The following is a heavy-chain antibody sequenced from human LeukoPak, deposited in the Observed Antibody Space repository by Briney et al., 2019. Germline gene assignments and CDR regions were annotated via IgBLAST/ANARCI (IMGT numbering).Heavy chain of an antibody. CDR2: ISGSGGST. Sequence: GGSLRLSCAASGFTFSSYGMSWVRQAPGKGLEWVSAISGSGGSTYYADSVKGRFTISRDNSKNTLYLQMNSLRAEDTAVYYCAKVGCHQCGLYYYYMDVWGKGTTVTISS. CDR1: GFTFSSYG. J-gene: IGHJ6*03. V-gene: IGHV3-23*01. CDR3: AKVGCHQCGLYYYYMDV. D-gene: IGHD2-2*02.